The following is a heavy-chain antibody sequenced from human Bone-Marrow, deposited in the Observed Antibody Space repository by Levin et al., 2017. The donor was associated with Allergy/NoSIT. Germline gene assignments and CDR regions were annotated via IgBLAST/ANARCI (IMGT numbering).Heavy chain of an antibody. J-gene: IGHJ3*02. Sequence: SQTLSLTCTVSGGSISNSYWNWIRQTPGKGLEWIGYVDHTGNTNYNSSLQSRVSISIDTSNNHFSLNMKSVTAADTAIYYCARDPAVALVIYAFDIWGQGTKVSVSS. V-gene: IGHV4-59*01. CDR3: ARDPAVALVIYAFDI. CDR2: VDHTGNT. D-gene: IGHD2/OR15-2a*01. CDR1: GGSISNSY.